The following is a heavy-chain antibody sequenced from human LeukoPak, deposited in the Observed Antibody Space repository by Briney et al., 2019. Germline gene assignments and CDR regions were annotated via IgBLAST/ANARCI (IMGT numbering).Heavy chain of an antibody. CDR2: IYYSGSA. CDR1: GGSISSSNYY. CDR3: ARRPTIFDY. D-gene: IGHD5-24*01. V-gene: IGHV4-39*01. J-gene: IGHJ4*02. Sequence: SETLSLTCSVSGGSISSSNYYWGWIRQPPGKGLEWIGSIYYSGSAYYNPSLKSRVTISVDTSKNQFSLKLSSVTVADTAVYYCARRPTIFDYWGQGTLVTVSS.